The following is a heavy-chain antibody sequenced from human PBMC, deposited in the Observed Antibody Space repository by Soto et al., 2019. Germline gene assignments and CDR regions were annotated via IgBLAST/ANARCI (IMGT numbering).Heavy chain of an antibody. CDR2: FDPEDGET. CDR3: ATATDSMGYYFDY. D-gene: IGHD2-15*01. V-gene: IGHV1-24*01. Sequence: GASVKVSCKVSGYTLTELSMHWVRQAPGKGREWMGGFDPEDGETIYGKKFQGRVTMTEDTSTNTAYMELSSLRSEETAVYYCATATDSMGYYFDYWGPGTLVTVSS. CDR1: GYTLTELS. J-gene: IGHJ4*02.